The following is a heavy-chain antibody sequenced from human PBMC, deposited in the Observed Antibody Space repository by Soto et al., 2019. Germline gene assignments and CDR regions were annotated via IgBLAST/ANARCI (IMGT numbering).Heavy chain of an antibody. D-gene: IGHD4-4*01. CDR1: GFTFSNAW. J-gene: IGHJ6*03. CDR2: IKSKTDGGTT. V-gene: IGHV3-15*01. CDR3: TTETVTTDYYYYYMDV. Sequence: GESLKISCAASGFTFSNAWMSWVRQAPGKGLEWVGRIKSKTDGGTTDYAAPGKGRFTISRDDSKNTLYLQMNSLKTEDTAVYYCTTETVTTDYYYYYMDVWGKGTTVTVSS.